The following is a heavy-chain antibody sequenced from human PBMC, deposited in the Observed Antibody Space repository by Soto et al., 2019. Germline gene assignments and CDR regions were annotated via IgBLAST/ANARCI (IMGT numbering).Heavy chain of an antibody. V-gene: IGHV3-30*18. CDR2: VSFDGTTK. Sequence: QVQLVESGGGVVQPGRSLRLSCAVSGFTFSSDGMHWVRQAPGKGLEWVARVSFDGTTKYYADSVKGRFTISRDNSKNTLYLQMNTLRAEDNAVYYCAKLPNCGCDCYFDYWGQGTLVTVSS. J-gene: IGHJ4*02. D-gene: IGHD2-21*02. CDR3: AKLPNCGCDCYFDY. CDR1: GFTFSSDG.